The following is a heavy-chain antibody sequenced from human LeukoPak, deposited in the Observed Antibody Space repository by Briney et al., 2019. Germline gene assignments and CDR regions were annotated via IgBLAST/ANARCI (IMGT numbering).Heavy chain of an antibody. V-gene: IGHV1-2*02. J-gene: IGHJ5*02. CDR3: ARDLYSSSWYVSYWFDP. CDR2: INPNSGGT. D-gene: IGHD6-13*01. CDR1: GYTFTGYY. Sequence: RASVKVSCKASGYTFTGYYMHWVRQAPGQGLEWMGWINPNSGGTNYAQKLQGRVTMTRDTSISTAYMELSRLRSDDTAVYYCARDLYSSSWYVSYWFDPWGQGTLVTVSS.